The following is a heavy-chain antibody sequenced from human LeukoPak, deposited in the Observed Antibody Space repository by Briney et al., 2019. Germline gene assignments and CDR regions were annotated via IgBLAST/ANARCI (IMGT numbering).Heavy chain of an antibody. D-gene: IGHD2-2*01. J-gene: IGHJ6*03. CDR2: FDPEDGET. V-gene: IGHV1-24*01. CDR1: GYTLTELS. CDR3: ATSIVPAAIEGYYYYMDV. Sequence: ASVKVSCKVPGYTLTELSMHWVRQAPGKGLEWMGGFDPEDGETIYAQKFQGRVTMTEDTSTDTAYMELSSLRSEDTAVYYCATSIVPAAIEGYYYYMDVWGKGTTVTVSS.